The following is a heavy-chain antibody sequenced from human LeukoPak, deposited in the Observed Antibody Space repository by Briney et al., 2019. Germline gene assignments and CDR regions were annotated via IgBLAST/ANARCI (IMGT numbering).Heavy chain of an antibody. CDR1: GFTFNTYN. Sequence: GGSLRLSCAASGFTFNTYNMNWVRQAPGKGLEWVSSISSSTTNNIYYADSVKGRFTISRDNAKSSLYLQMNSLRAEDTAVYYCARDRGFEMGLFDYWGQGTLVTVSS. D-gene: IGHD3-10*01. J-gene: IGHJ4*02. V-gene: IGHV3-21*01. CDR2: ISSSTTNNI. CDR3: ARDRGFEMGLFDY.